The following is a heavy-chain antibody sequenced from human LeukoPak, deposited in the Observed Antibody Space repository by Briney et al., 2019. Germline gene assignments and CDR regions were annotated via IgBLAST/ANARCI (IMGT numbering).Heavy chain of an antibody. Sequence: ASVKVSCKASGYIFTSYYMHWVRQAPGQGLEWMEIINPSGGSTSYAQKFQGRVTMTRDTSTSTVYMELSSLRSEDTAVYYCARTPYYYYGMDVWGQGTTVTVSS. CDR1: GYIFTSYY. V-gene: IGHV1-46*01. CDR3: ARTPYYYYGMDV. CDR2: INPSGGST. D-gene: IGHD2-15*01. J-gene: IGHJ6*02.